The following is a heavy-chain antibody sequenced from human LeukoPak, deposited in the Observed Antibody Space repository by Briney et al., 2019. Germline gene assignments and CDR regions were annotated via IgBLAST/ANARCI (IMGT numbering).Heavy chain of an antibody. V-gene: IGHV3-9*01. D-gene: IGHD1-26*01. CDR2: ISWSSGDI. J-gene: IGHJ4*02. CDR1: GFIFDNYA. Sequence: GGSLRLSCAASGFIFDNYAMHWVRQVPGKGLEWVSGISWSSGDIGYADSVKGRFTISRDNAKNSLYLQMNSLRAEDTALYYCVKDKSGGSYSDLDYWGQGTLVTVSS. CDR3: VKDKSGGSYSDLDY.